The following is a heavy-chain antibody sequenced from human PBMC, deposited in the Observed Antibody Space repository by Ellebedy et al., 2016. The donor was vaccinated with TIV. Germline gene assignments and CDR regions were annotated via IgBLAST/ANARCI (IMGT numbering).Heavy chain of an antibody. J-gene: IGHJ6*02. V-gene: IGHV3-53*01. Sequence: GESLKISCAASGFIVSSNYMSWVRQAPGKGLEWASVIFSSGSTYYTDSVKGRFTISRDNSKNTLYLQMNSLRAEDTAVYYCATRGYYYGMDVWGQGTTVTVSS. D-gene: IGHD3-10*01. CDR3: ATRGYYYGMDV. CDR2: IFSSGST. CDR1: GFIVSSNY.